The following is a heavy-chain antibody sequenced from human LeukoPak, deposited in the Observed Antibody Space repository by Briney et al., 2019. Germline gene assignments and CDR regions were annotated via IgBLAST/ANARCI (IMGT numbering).Heavy chain of an antibody. CDR1: GFSFETYW. CDR3: ARERKSNYYLDV. Sequence: GGSLRLSCAASGFSFETYWMSWVRQAPGKGLEWVANIKQDGSEKDYVDSVKGRFTISRDNAKNSLYLQMNSLRAEDTAVYYCARERKSNYYLDVWGKGTTVTVSS. V-gene: IGHV3-7*01. CDR2: IKQDGSEK. J-gene: IGHJ6*03.